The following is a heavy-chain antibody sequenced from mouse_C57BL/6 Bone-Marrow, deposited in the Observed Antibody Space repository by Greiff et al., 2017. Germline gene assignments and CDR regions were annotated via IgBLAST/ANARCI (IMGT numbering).Heavy chain of an antibody. V-gene: IGHV1-69*01. CDR2: IDPSDSYT. J-gene: IGHJ3*01. Sequence: QVQLQQPGAELVMPGASVKLSCKASGYTFTSYWMHWVKQRPGQGLEWIGEIDPSDSYTNYNQKFKGKSTLTVDKSSSTAYMQLSSLTSEDSAVYYCARKGGDGYDGPPWFAYWGQGTLVTVSA. CDR1: GYTFTSYW. CDR3: ARKGGDGYDGPPWFAY. D-gene: IGHD2-2*01.